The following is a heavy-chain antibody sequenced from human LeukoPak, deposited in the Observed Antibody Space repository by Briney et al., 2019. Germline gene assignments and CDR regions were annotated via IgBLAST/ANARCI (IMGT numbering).Heavy chain of an antibody. Sequence: ASVKVSCKASGGTFSSYAISWVRQAPGQGLEWMGRIIPILGIANYAQKFQGRVTITADKSTSTAYMELSSLRSEDTAVYYCARYYYYDSSGYLSWGQGTLVTDSS. CDR2: IIPILGIA. V-gene: IGHV1-69*04. CDR1: GGTFSSYA. CDR3: ARYYYYDSSGYLS. D-gene: IGHD3-22*01. J-gene: IGHJ4*02.